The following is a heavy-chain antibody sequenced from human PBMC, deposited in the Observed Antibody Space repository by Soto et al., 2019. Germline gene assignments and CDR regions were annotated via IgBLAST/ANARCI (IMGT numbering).Heavy chain of an antibody. Sequence: ASVKVSCKASGYTFNNYGITWVRQAPGQGLEWLGWISVYNGNKNYAKKVQGRVSMTADTSTSTAHMELRSLQSDDTAVYFCARVAITLIRGLKVDFYSMDVWGQGTTVTVSS. J-gene: IGHJ6*02. V-gene: IGHV1-18*01. CDR3: ARVAITLIRGLKVDFYSMDV. CDR1: GYTFNNYG. D-gene: IGHD3-10*01. CDR2: ISVYNGNK.